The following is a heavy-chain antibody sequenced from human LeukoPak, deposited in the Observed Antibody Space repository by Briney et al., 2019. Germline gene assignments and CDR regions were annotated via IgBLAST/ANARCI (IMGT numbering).Heavy chain of an antibody. Sequence: GESLKISCKGSGYSFTSYWIGWVRQMPGKGLEWMGIIYPGDSDTRYSPSFQGQVTISADKSISTAYLQWSSLKASDTAMYYCARDQRPTTMVRGVIITLRGFAFDIWGQGTMVTVSS. CDR3: ARDQRPTTMVRGVIITLRGFAFDI. CDR2: IYPGDSDT. J-gene: IGHJ3*02. D-gene: IGHD3-10*01. V-gene: IGHV5-51*01. CDR1: GYSFTSYW.